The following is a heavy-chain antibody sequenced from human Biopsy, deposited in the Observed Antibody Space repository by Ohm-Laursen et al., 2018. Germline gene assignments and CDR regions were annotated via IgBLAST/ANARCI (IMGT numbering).Heavy chain of an antibody. V-gene: IGHV1-69*01. CDR3: VGGQRGPPIGVTVPGDAFDL. CDR2: RIPYFNTI. CDR1: GYNFISYS. Sequence: SSVKVSCKPSGYNFISYSINWVRQAPGQGLEWMGGRIPYFNTIYYARNFQDRAVITADRSARTTDMQLSGLRPDDTAVYYCVGGQRGPPIGVTVPGDAFDLWGPGTMVTVSP. J-gene: IGHJ3*01. D-gene: IGHD2/OR15-2a*01.